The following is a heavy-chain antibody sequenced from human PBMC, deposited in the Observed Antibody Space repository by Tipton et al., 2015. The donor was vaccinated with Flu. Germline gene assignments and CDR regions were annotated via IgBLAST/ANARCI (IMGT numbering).Heavy chain of an antibody. D-gene: IGHD3-10*01. CDR1: GDSISGSNYY. CDR3: ARGSGSGTFMIFDL. J-gene: IGHJ4*02. CDR2: IYYSGST. Sequence: LRLSCTVSGDSISGSNYYWGWIRQPPEKGLEWIGSIYYSGSTYYNPSLNSRVTMSLDTSNNQFSLRLSSVTAADTAVYYCARGSGSGTFMIFDLWGQGRLVTVSS. V-gene: IGHV4-39*07.